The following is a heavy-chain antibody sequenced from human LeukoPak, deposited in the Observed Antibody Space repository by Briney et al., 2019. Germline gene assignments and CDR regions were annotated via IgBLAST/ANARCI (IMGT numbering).Heavy chain of an antibody. Sequence: SETLSLTCTVSGGSISSYYWSWIRQPPGKGLEWIGYIYYSGSTNYNPSLKSRVTISVDTSKNQFSLKLTSVTAADTAVYYCARAQRYCSGGSCSDYWGQGTLVTVSS. CDR3: ARAQRYCSGGSCSDY. D-gene: IGHD2-15*01. CDR2: IYYSGST. J-gene: IGHJ4*02. CDR1: GGSISSYY. V-gene: IGHV4-59*08.